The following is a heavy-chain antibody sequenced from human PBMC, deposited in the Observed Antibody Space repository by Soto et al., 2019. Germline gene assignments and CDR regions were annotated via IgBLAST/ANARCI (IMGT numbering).Heavy chain of an antibody. CDR2: ISSRSSDI. CDR3: PTPSFYYDSSGSPSPRFDS. J-gene: IGHJ4*02. V-gene: IGHV3-21*01. D-gene: IGHD3-22*01. CDR1: GFTFNTHS. Sequence: PGGSLRLSCAASGFTFNTHSMSWVRQAPGKGLEWVSSISSRSSDIYYADSVKGRFTISRDNAKNSLFLQMKSLRAEDTAVYYCPTPSFYYDSSGSPSPRFDSWGQGTLVTVSS.